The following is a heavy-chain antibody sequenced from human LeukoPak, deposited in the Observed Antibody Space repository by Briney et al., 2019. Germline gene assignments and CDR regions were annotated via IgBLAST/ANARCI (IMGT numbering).Heavy chain of an antibody. D-gene: IGHD4/OR15-4a*01. CDR1: GFTFSSYS. CDR3: AKKAQYDGHYPLDY. CDR2: TSDRGDYT. Sequence: QPGGSLRLSCAASGFTFSSYSMSWVRQAPGKGLEWVSGTSDRGDYTYYADSVKGRFTTSRDTSKNTLYLQMNGLRAEDTALYFCAKKAQYDGHYPLDYWGQGTLVTVSA. V-gene: IGHV3-23*01. J-gene: IGHJ4*02.